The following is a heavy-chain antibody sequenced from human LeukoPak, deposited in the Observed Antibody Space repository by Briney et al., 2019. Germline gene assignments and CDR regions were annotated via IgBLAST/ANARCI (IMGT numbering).Heavy chain of an antibody. Sequence: PGGSLRLSCAASGFTFSNYAMSWVRQAPGKGLEWVSAISGSGGTTYYADSVKGRFTISRDNSKNTLYLQMNSLRAEDTAVYYWGKRGVVTPPHWGQGTLVTVSS. CDR2: ISGSGGTT. D-gene: IGHD3-22*01. V-gene: IGHV3-23*01. CDR3: GKRGVVTPPH. J-gene: IGHJ4*02. CDR1: GFTFSNYA.